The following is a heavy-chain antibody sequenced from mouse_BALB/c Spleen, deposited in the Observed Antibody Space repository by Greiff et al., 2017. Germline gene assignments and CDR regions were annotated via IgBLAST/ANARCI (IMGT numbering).Heavy chain of an antibody. J-gene: IGHJ4*01. CDR2: IWAGGST. CDR1: GFSLTSYG. CDR3: AREGDYDEGNAMDY. D-gene: IGHD2-4*01. Sequence: VKLVESGPGLVAPSQSLSITCTVSGFSLTSYGVHWVRQPPGKGLEWLGVIWAGGSTNYNSALMSRLSISKDNSKSQVFLKMNSLQTDDTAMYYCAREGDYDEGNAMDYWGQGTSVTVSS. V-gene: IGHV2-9*02.